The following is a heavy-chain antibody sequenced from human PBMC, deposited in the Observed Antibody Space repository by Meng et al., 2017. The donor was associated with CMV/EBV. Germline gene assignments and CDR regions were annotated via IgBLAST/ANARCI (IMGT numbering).Heavy chain of an antibody. CDR1: GFTVSSNY. Sequence: LSLTCAASGFTVSSNYVNWVRQAPGKGLEWVSVIYSGGSTYYADSVKGRFTIPRDNSKNTVYLQMNSLRAEDTAVFYCARGVDTAPLGMDIWGQGTTVTVSS. CDR2: IYSGGST. D-gene: IGHD5-18*01. J-gene: IGHJ6*02. CDR3: ARGVDTAPLGMDI. V-gene: IGHV3-53*01.